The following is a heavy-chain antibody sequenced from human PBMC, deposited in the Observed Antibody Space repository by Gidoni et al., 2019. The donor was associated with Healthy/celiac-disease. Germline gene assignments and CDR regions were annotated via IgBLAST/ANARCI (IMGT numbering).Heavy chain of an antibody. CDR3: AKDHDILTGYYNRYYYYGMDV. J-gene: IGHJ6*02. CDR1: GFTFSRYA. D-gene: IGHD3-9*01. V-gene: IGHV3-23*01. CDR2: ISGSGGST. Sequence: EVQLLESGGGLVQPGGSLRLSCAASGFTFSRYAISWVRQDPGKGLEWVAAISGSGGSTDYAASVKGRFTISRDNSKNTLYLQMNSRRAEDTAVYYCAKDHDILTGYYNRYYYYGMDVWGQGTTVTVSS.